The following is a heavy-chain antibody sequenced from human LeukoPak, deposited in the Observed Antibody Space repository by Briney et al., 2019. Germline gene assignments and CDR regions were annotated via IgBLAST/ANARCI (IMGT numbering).Heavy chain of an antibody. Sequence: SETLSLTCAVSGYSISSGYYWGWIRQPPGKGLEWIGSIYHSGSTYYNPSLKSRVTISVDTSKNQFSLKLSSVTAADTAVYYCARDRPHTNYYYYGMDVWGQGTTVTVSS. J-gene: IGHJ6*02. V-gene: IGHV4-38-2*02. CDR1: GYSISSGYY. D-gene: IGHD3-3*01. CDR3: ARDRPHTNYYYYGMDV. CDR2: IYHSGST.